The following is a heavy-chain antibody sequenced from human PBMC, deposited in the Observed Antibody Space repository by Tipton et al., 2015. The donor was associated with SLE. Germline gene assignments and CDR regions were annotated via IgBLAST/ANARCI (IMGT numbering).Heavy chain of an antibody. CDR2: IYHSGST. J-gene: IGHJ4*02. D-gene: IGHD5-24*01. CDR3: ARDPVETGFDY. V-gene: IGHV4-38-2*02. CDR1: GYSISSGYY. Sequence: LRLSCAVSGYSISSGYYWGWIRQPPGKGLEWIGSIYHSGSTYYNPSLKSRVTISVDTSKNQFSLKLSSVTAADTAVYYCARDPVETGFDYWGQGTLVTVSS.